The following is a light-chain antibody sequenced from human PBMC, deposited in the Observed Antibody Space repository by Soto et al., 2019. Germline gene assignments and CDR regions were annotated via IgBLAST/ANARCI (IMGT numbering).Light chain of an antibody. CDR2: AAS. Sequence: DIQMTQSPSTLSASVGDRVTITCRASQGISTYLKWYQQKPGKAPKLLIYAASSLQTGVPSRFSGSGSGTDFTFTISSLQPEDTATYYCQHYDNLSLTFGGGTKVDIK. J-gene: IGKJ4*01. V-gene: IGKV1-33*01. CDR1: QGISTY. CDR3: QHYDNLSLT.